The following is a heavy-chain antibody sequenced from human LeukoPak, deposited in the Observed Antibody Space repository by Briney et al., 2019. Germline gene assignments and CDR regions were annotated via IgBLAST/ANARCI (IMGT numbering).Heavy chain of an antibody. D-gene: IGHD6-13*01. Sequence: SSVNVSCKASGGTFSSYAISWVRQAPGQGLEWMGGIIPIVDTANYAQNVQGRVTIHRGESTSTAYMQLSRLRSEDTAVYYCETDFFPWATAAAGTRVEWFDPWGQGTLVTVSS. V-gene: IGHV1-69*05. CDR2: IIPIVDTA. J-gene: IGHJ5*02. CDR3: ETDFFPWATAAAGTRVEWFDP. CDR1: GGTFSSYA.